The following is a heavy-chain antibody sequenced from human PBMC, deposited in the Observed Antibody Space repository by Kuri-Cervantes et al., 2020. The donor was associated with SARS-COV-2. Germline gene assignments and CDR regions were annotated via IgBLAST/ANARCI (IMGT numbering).Heavy chain of an antibody. V-gene: IGHV3-21*01. Sequence: GESLKISCSASGFTFSSYSMNWVRQAPGKGLEWVSSISSSSSYIYYADSVKGRFTISRDNAKNSLYLQMNSLRAEDTAVYYCARDDAGRVAFDIWGQGTMVTVSS. J-gene: IGHJ3*02. CDR3: ARDDAGRVAFDI. CDR1: GFTFSSYS. D-gene: IGHD2-2*01. CDR2: ISSSSSYI.